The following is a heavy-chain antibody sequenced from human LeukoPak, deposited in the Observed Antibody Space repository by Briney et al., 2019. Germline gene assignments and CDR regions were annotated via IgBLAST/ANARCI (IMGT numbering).Heavy chain of an antibody. CDR1: GGSISSYY. V-gene: IGHV4-59*01. CDR3: ARGLLPQSYFDY. Sequence: SETLSLTCTVSGGSISSYYWSWVRQPPGKGLEWIGYIYYSGSTNYNPSLKSRVTISVDTSKNQFSLKLSSVTAADTAVYYCARGLLPQSYFDYWGQGTLVTVSS. J-gene: IGHJ4*02. CDR2: IYYSGST.